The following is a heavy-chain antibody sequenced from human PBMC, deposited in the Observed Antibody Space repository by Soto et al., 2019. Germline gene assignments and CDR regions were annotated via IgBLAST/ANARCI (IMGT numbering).Heavy chain of an antibody. CDR2: ISYDGSNK. J-gene: IGHJ4*02. D-gene: IGHD3-10*01. Sequence: QVQLVESGGGVVQPGRSLRLSCAASGFTFSSYAMHWVRQAPGKGLEWVAVISYDGSNKYYADSVKGRFTISRDNSKNELYLQMNSLRAEDTAVYYCARDSLLWFGELKNGGQGTLVTVSS. V-gene: IGHV3-30-3*01. CDR3: ARDSLLWFGELKN. CDR1: GFTFSSYA.